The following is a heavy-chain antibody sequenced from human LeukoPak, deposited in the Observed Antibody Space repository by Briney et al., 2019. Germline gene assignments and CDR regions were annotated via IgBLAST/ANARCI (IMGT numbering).Heavy chain of an antibody. CDR1: GFTFSDYY. CDR3: ARVVAVTSYYFDC. J-gene: IGHJ4*02. V-gene: IGHV3-11*06. CDR2: ISSSSSYT. Sequence: GGSLRLSCAASGFTFSDYYMSWIRQAPGKGLEWISYISSSSSYTNYADSVKGRFTISRDNAKSSLYLQMDSLRAEDTAVYYCARVVAVTSYYFDCWGQGTLVTVSS. D-gene: IGHD2-21*02.